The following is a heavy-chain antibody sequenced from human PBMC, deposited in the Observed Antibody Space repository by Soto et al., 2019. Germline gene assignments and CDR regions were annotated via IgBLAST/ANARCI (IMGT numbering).Heavy chain of an antibody. Sequence: GGSLRLSCAASGFTFITYSMNWVRQAPGKGLEWVSSISSSSTYIYYADSVKGRFTISRDNARNSLYLQMNSLRADDTAVYYCARGKVDAFDIWGQGTRVTVSS. CDR3: ARGKVDAFDI. J-gene: IGHJ3*02. CDR2: ISSSSTYI. V-gene: IGHV3-21*01. CDR1: GFTFITYS.